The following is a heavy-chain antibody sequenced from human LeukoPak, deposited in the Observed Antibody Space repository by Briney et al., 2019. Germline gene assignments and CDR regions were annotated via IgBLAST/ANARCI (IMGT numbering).Heavy chain of an antibody. Sequence: PGGSLRLSCAASGFTFSSYAMHWVRQAPGKGPEYVSAISSNGGSTYYANSVKGRFTISRDNSKNTLYLQMGSLRAEDMAVYYCARRPYYYYYMDVWGKGTTVTVSS. J-gene: IGHJ6*03. CDR3: ARRPYYYYYMDV. CDR2: ISSNGGST. CDR1: GFTFSSYA. V-gene: IGHV3-64*01.